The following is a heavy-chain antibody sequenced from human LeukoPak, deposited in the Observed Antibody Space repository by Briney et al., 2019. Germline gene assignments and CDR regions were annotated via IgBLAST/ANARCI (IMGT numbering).Heavy chain of an antibody. D-gene: IGHD1-14*01. CDR2: ISYDGSNK. V-gene: IGHV3-30*03. Sequence: GGSLRLSCAASGFTFSSYGMHWVRQAPGKGLEWVAVISYDGSNKYYADSVKGRFTISRDNSKNMVYLQMNSLRAEDTAVYYCARDRNSFDHWGQGTLVTVSS. CDR1: GFTFSSYG. CDR3: ARDRNSFDH. J-gene: IGHJ4*02.